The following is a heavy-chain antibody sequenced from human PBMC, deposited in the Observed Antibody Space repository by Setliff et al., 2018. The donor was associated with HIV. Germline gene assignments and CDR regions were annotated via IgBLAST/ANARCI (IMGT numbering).Heavy chain of an antibody. CDR1: GYTFTGYF. CDR3: AREVGHRSGYYRGSFDY. D-gene: IGHD6-19*01. CDR2: INPNSGGT. Sequence: ASVKVSCKASGYTFTGYFIHWVRQAPGQGLEWMGRINPNSGGTNYAQKFQGRVTMTRDTSKNQFSLKLTSVTAADTAVYYCAREVGHRSGYYRGSFDYWGQGTLVTVSS. J-gene: IGHJ4*02. V-gene: IGHV1-2*06.